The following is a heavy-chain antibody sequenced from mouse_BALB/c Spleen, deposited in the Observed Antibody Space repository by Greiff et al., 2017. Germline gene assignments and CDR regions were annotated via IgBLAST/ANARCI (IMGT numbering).Heavy chain of an antibody. J-gene: IGHJ2*01. D-gene: IGHD1-1*01. CDR3: ARWGYGSSYFDY. CDR2: ISSGSSTI. CDR1: GFTFSSFG. Sequence: EVHLVESGGGLVQPGGSRKLSCAASGFTFSSFGMHWVRQAPEKGLEWVAYISSGSSTIYYADTVKGRFTISRDNPKNTLFLQMTSLRSEDTAMDYCARWGYGSSYFDYWGQGTTLTVSS. V-gene: IGHV5-17*02.